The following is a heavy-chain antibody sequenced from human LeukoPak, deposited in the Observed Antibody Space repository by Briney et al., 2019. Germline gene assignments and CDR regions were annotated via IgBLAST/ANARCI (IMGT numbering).Heavy chain of an antibody. D-gene: IGHD3-3*01. CDR2: IYYSGST. J-gene: IGHJ6*03. CDR3: ARHPGPSLEWLPQHYYYYYMDV. V-gene: IGHV4-59*08. CDR1: GGSIGSYY. Sequence: SETLSLTCTVSGGSIGSYYWSWIRQPPGKGLEWIGYIYYSGSTNYNPSLKSRVTISVDTSKNQFSLKLSSATAADTAVYYCARHPGPSLEWLPQHYYYYYMDVWGKGTTVTVSS.